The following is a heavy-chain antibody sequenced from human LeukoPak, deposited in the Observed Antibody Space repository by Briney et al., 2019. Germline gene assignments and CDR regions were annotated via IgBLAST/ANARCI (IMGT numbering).Heavy chain of an antibody. CDR3: ARQTGSGLFILP. J-gene: IGHJ4*02. V-gene: IGHV4-4*02. CDR2: NYHSGST. D-gene: IGHD3/OR15-3a*01. Sequence: SGTLSLTCAVSGGSISSSNWWSWLRQPPGKGLEWIGENYHSGSTNYIPSLKSRVTISVDKSKNQFSLRLTSVTAADTAMYYCARQTGSGLFILPGGQGTLVTVSS. CDR1: GGSISSSNW.